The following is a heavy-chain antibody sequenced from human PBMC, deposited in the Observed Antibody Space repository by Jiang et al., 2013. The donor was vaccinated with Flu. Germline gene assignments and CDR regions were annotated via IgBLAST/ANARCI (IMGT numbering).Heavy chain of an antibody. CDR2: IKQDGSEK. V-gene: IGHV3-7*01. CDR1: TSYW. D-gene: IGHD6-13*01. CDR3: AGDPIAGGPDYFDY. J-gene: IGHJ4*02. Sequence: TSYWMSWLRQAPGKGLEWVANIKQDGSEKYYVDSVKGRFTISRDNSKDTLYLQMNSLTTEDTAVYYCAGDPIAGGPDYFDYWGQGTLVTVSS.